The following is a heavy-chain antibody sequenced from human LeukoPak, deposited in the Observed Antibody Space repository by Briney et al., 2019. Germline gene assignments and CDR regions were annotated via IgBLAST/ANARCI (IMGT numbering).Heavy chain of an antibody. J-gene: IGHJ3*02. CDR2: IYTSGST. Sequence: SETLSLTCTVSGGSISSGSYYWIWIRQPAGKGLEWIGRIYTSGSTNYNPSLKSRVTISVDTSKNQFSLKLSSVTAADTAVYYCARERVHHKPDEQWLDRGDAFDIWGQGTMVTVSS. CDR3: ARERVHHKPDEQWLDRGDAFDI. D-gene: IGHD6-19*01. V-gene: IGHV4-61*02. CDR1: GGSISSGSYY.